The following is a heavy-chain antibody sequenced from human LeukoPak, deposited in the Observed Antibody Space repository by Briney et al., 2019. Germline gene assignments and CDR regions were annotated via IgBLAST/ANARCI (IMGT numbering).Heavy chain of an antibody. V-gene: IGHV4-39*01. Sequence: PETLSLTCTVSGGSIRSSNSYWGFIRQPPGKGLEWIGSIYYSGSTYYNPSLKSRVIISVDTSKNQFSLKLNSVTAADTAVYYCARITGTTSGLYWGQGTLVTVPS. CDR3: ARITGTTSGLY. D-gene: IGHD1-7*01. CDR2: IYYSGST. CDR1: GGSIRSSNSY. J-gene: IGHJ4*02.